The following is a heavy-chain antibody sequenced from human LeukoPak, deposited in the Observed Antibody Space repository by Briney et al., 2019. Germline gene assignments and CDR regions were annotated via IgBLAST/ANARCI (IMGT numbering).Heavy chain of an antibody. CDR3: ARLIRDIVVVPAAEPYYYMDV. Sequence: GGSLRLSCAASGFTFSGYSMNWIRQAPGKGLEWVSYISSSSSTIYYADSVKGRFTISRDNAKNSLYLQMNSLRAEDTAVYYCARLIRDIVVVPAAEPYYYMDVWGKGTTVTVSS. D-gene: IGHD2-2*01. CDR1: GFTFSGYS. CDR2: ISSSSSTI. J-gene: IGHJ6*03. V-gene: IGHV3-48*04.